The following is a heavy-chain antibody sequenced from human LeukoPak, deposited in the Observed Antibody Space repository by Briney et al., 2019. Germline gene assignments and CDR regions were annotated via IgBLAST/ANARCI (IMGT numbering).Heavy chain of an antibody. V-gene: IGHV4-34*01. Sequence: SETLSLTCTVSGGSISSHYWSWIRQPPGKGLEWIGEINHSGSTNYNPSLKSRVTISVDTSKNQFSLKLSSMTAADTAVYYCARNGAVAGQYYFDYWGQGTLVTVSS. J-gene: IGHJ4*02. CDR3: ARNGAVAGQYYFDY. CDR2: INHSGST. CDR1: GGSISSHY. D-gene: IGHD6-19*01.